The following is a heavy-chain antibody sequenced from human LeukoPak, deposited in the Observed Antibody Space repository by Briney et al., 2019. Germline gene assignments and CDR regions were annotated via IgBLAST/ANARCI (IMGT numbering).Heavy chain of an antibody. Sequence: GGSLRLSCAASGFTFSDYYMSWIRQAPGMGLEWVSYISSSGSTIYYAAAVKGRFTISRANAKNSLYLQMNSLRAEDTAVYYCARDRSGYYNNNWFDPWGQGTLVTVSS. CDR3: ARDRSGYYNNNWFDP. V-gene: IGHV3-11*01. CDR1: GFTFSDYY. CDR2: ISSSGSTI. J-gene: IGHJ5*02. D-gene: IGHD3-3*01.